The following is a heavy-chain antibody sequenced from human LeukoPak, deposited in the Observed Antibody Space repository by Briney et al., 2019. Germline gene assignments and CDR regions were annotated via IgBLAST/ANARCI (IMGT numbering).Heavy chain of an antibody. CDR2: INHSGST. V-gene: IGHV4-34*01. J-gene: IGHJ5*02. CDR3: ARSPPDDYGDYDGWFDP. Sequence: SETLSLTCAVYGGSFSGYYWSWIRQPPGKGLEWIGEINHSGSTNYNPSLKSRVTISVDTSKNQFSLKLNSVTAADTAVYYCARSPPDDYGDYDGWFDPWGQGSLVTVSS. CDR1: GGSFSGYY. D-gene: IGHD4-17*01.